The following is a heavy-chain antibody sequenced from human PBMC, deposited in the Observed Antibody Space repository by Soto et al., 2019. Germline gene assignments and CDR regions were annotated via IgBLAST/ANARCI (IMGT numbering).Heavy chain of an antibody. Sequence: PGGSLRLSCAASGFTFSGYAMGWVRQGPGKGLEWVAVVSIGGSTHYADSVRGRFTISRDNSKNTLSRQMNSLTAEDTAVYFCAKRRGAGGHFDYWGQGALVTVSS. J-gene: IGHJ4*02. CDR2: VSIGGST. CDR1: GFTFSGYA. D-gene: IGHD2-15*01. CDR3: AKRRGAGGHFDY. V-gene: IGHV3-23*01.